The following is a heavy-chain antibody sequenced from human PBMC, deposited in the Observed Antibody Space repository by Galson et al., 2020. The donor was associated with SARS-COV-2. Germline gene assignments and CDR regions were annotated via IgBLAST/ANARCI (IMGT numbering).Heavy chain of an antibody. D-gene: IGHD6-25*01. Sequence: GESLKISCAASGFSFSDYWMHWVRQAPGKGLVWVSRINTYGNSTNYADSVRGRFTVSRDNAKNMLYLQMNSLRAEDTAVYYCVRHSSGDYCVQGTVVTVSS. CDR3: VRHSSGDY. V-gene: IGHV3-74*01. J-gene: IGHJ4*02. CDR2: INTYGNST. CDR1: GFSFSDYW.